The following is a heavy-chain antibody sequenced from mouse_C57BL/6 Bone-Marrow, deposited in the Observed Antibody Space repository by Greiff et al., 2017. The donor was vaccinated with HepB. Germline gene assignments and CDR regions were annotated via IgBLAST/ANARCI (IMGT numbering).Heavy chain of an antibody. V-gene: IGHV1-4*01. J-gene: IGHJ4*01. D-gene: IGHD2-4*01. Sequence: VLVVESGADLARPGASVKMSCKASGYTFTSYTMHWVKQRPGQGLEWIGYINPSSGYNNYNQKFKDKATMTADKSSSTAYMQMSSLTSEDSAVYYCARGYYDWSYAMDYWGQGTSVTVSS. CDR2: INPSSGYN. CDR3: ARGYYDWSYAMDY. CDR1: GYTFTSYT.